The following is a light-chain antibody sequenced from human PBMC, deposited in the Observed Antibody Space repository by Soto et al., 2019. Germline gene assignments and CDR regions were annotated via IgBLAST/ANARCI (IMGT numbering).Light chain of an antibody. V-gene: IGLV2-11*01. J-gene: IGLJ1*01. CDR3: CSYAGSFVFV. CDR2: DVS. Sequence: LNQPGSVSGTPGQSVTISCTGTSSDIGNYNYVSWYQQYPGKAPKLIIYDVSKRPSGIPDRFFGSKFGNTASLTISGLQAEDEADYYCCSYAGSFVFVFGTGTKVTVL. CDR1: SSDIGNYNY.